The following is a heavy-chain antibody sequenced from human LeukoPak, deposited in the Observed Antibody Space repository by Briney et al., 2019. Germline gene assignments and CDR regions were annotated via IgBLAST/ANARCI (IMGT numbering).Heavy chain of an antibody. D-gene: IGHD1-20*01. V-gene: IGHV4-59*08. J-gene: IGHJ4*02. CDR1: GGSISSYY. CDR3: ARHLSITGTTSNFDY. Sequence: PSETLSLTCSVSGGSISSYYGRWMRQPPGRGLEGIGYIYYSGSTNYNPALKSRVTISVDTSKNQFSLKLSSVTAADTAVYYCARHLSITGTTSNFDYWGQGTLVTVSS. CDR2: IYYSGST.